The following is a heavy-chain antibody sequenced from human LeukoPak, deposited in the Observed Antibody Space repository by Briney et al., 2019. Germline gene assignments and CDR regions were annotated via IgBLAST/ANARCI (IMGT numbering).Heavy chain of an antibody. J-gene: IGHJ4*02. CDR1: GFTFDDYA. Sequence: GGSLRLSCAASGFTFDDYAMHWARQAPGKGLEWVSLISGDGGSTYYADSVKGRFTISRDNSKNSLYLQMNSLRTEDTALYYCAKDTGYDSSGYTDYWGQGTLVTVSS. V-gene: IGHV3-43*02. D-gene: IGHD3-22*01. CDR3: AKDTGYDSSGYTDY. CDR2: ISGDGGST.